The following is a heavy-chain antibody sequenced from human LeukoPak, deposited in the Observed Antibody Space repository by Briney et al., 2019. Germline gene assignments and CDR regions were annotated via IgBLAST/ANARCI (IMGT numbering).Heavy chain of an antibody. J-gene: IGHJ4*02. D-gene: IGHD1-26*01. CDR2: IYSSGST. CDR3: AKSGGYGLIDY. V-gene: IGHV4-39*01. CDR1: GASVSGSPYY. Sequence: SETLSLTCTVSGASVSGSPYYWGWIRQPPGKGLEWIGSIYSSGSTYYNASLQSRVTISIETSKNQISLRLNSVTAADTAIYYCAKSGGYGLIDYWGQRTLVTVSS.